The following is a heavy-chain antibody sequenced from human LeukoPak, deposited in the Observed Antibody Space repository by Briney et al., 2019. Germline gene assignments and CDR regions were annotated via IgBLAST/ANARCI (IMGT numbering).Heavy chain of an antibody. CDR3: ARGAGYCSSTSCHLWSDY. Sequence: GGSPRLSCAASEFTFSSYSMNWVRQAPGKGLEWVSSISSSSNIYYADSVKGRFAISRDNAKNALYLQMNSLRAEDTAVYYCARGAGYCSSTSCHLWSDYWGQGTLVTVSS. CDR1: EFTFSSYS. CDR2: ISSSSNI. V-gene: IGHV3-21*01. J-gene: IGHJ4*02. D-gene: IGHD2-2*01.